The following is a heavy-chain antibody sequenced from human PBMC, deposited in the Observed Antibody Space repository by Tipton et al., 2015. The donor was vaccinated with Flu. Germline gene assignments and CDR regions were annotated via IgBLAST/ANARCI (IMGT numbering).Heavy chain of an antibody. CDR2: IYTSGST. V-gene: IGHV4-4*07. Sequence: LRLSCVASGFTFSSYWMHWIRQPAGKGLEWIGRIYTSGSTNYNPSLKSRVTMSVDTSKNQFSLKLSSVTAADTAVYYCARDSQQLVHRYYYYGMDVWGQGTTVTVSS. CDR1: GFTFSSYW. CDR3: ARDSQQLVHRYYYYGMDV. D-gene: IGHD6-13*01. J-gene: IGHJ6*02.